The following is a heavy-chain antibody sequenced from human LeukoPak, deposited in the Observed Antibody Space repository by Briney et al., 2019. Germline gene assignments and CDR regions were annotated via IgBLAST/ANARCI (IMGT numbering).Heavy chain of an antibody. V-gene: IGHV4-34*01. J-gene: IGHJ5*02. D-gene: IGHD3-22*01. CDR1: GGSFSGYY. CDR3: ASRFEPRDYYDSSGYRTNNWFDP. Sequence: SETLSLTCAVYGGSFSGYYWSWIRQPPGKGLEWIGEINHSGSTNYNPSLKSRVTISVDTSKNQFSLKLSSVTAADTAVYYCASRFEPRDYYDSSGYRTNNWFDPWGQGTLVTVSS. CDR2: INHSGST.